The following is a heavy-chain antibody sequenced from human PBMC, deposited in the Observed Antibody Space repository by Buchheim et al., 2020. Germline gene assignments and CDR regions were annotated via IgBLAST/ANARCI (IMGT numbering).Heavy chain of an antibody. CDR2: INSDGSST. CDR3: ARDPPSSIAALNRGMDV. CDR1: GFTLSSYW. Sequence: EGQLVESGGGLVQPGGSLRLSCAASGFTLSSYWMHWVRQAPGKGLVWVSRINSDGSSTSYADSVKGRFTISRDNAKNTLYLNMNSLRAEDTAVYYCARDPPSSIAALNRGMDVWGQGTT. V-gene: IGHV3-74*01. J-gene: IGHJ6*02. D-gene: IGHD6-6*01.